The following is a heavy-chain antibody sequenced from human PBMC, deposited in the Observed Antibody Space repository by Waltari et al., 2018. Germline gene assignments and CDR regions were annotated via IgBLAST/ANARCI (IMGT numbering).Heavy chain of an antibody. J-gene: IGHJ4*02. V-gene: IGHV3-30-3*01. CDR2: ISYDGSNK. Sequence: QVQLVESGGGVVQPGRSLRLSCAASGFTFSSYAMHWVRQAPGKGLEWVAVISYDGSNKYYADSVKGRFTISRDNSKNTLYLQMNSLRAEDTAVHYCARDGLTDYGGNARYFDYWGQGTLVTVSS. CDR3: ARDGLTDYGGNARYFDY. CDR1: GFTFSSYA. D-gene: IGHD2-15*01.